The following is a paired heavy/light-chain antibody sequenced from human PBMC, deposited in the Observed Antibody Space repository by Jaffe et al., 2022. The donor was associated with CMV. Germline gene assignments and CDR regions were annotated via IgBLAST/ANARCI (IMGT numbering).Light chain of an antibody. Sequence: DIVMTQTPLSLSVTPGQPASISCKSSQSLLHSDGKTYLYWYLQKPGQSPQLLIYEVSSRFSGVPDRFSGSGSGTDFTLKISRVEAEDVGVYYCMQGIHLRTFGQGTKLEIK. J-gene: IGKJ2*01. CDR1: QSLLHSDGKTY. CDR2: EVS. CDR3: MQGIHLRT. V-gene: IGKV2-29*02.
Heavy chain of an antibody. CDR3: ARDISVMVRGVTDQFDY. J-gene: IGHJ4*02. V-gene: IGHV3-11*06. Sequence: QVQLVESGGGLVKPGGSLRLSCAASGFTFSDYYMSWIRQAPGKGLEWVSYISSSSSYTNYADSVKGRFTISRDNAKNSLYLQMNSLRAEDTAVYYCARDISVMVRGVTDQFDYWGQGTLVTVSS. CDR2: ISSSSSYT. CDR1: GFTFSDYY. D-gene: IGHD3-10*01.